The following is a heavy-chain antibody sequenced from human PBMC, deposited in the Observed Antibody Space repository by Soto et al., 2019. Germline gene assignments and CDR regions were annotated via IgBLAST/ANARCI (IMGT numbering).Heavy chain of an antibody. CDR3: AGVGTGPDGYNYDY. CDR1: GGTFSSYA. D-gene: IGHD5-12*01. CDR2: IIPIFGTA. J-gene: IGHJ4*02. Sequence: ASVKFPCKASGGTFSSYAISWVRQAPGQGLEWMGGIIPIFGTANYAQKFQGRVTITADESTSTAYMELSSLRSEDTAVYYCAGVGTGPDGYNYDYWGQGTLVTVSS. V-gene: IGHV1-69*13.